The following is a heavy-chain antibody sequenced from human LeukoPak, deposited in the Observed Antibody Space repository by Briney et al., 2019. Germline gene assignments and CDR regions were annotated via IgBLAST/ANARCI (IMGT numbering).Heavy chain of an antibody. CDR1: GFTFSSNW. D-gene: IGHD3-22*01. J-gene: IGHJ4*02. Sequence: GGSLRLSCAASGFTFSSNWMHRVRQAPGKGLVWVSRINEDGSTTDYADSVKGRSTIFRDNAKNTLYLQMNSLRAEDTAVYYCASSDDYYDSSGYYYWGQGTLVTVSS. V-gene: IGHV3-74*01. CDR2: INEDGSTT. CDR3: ASSDDYYDSSGYYY.